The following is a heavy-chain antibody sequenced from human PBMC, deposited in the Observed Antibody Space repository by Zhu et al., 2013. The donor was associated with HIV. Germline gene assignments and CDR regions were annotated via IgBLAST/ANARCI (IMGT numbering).Heavy chain of an antibody. V-gene: IGHV1-3*01. Sequence: QVQLVQSGAEVKKPGASVKVSCKASGYTFTSYAMHWVRQAPGQRLEWMGWINAGNGNTKYSQKFQGRVTITRDTSASTAYMELSSLRSEDTAVYYCARDQLLWFRELLYYYGMDVWGQGTTVTVSS. J-gene: IGHJ6*02. CDR3: ARDQLLWFRELLYYYGMDV. D-gene: IGHD3-10*01. CDR2: INAGNGNT. CDR1: GYTFTSYA.